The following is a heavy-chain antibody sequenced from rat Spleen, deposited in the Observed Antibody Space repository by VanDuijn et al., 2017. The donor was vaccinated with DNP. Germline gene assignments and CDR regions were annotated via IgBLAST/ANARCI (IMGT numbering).Heavy chain of an antibody. V-gene: IGHV5-17*01. D-gene: IGHD5-1*01. J-gene: IGHJ2*01. CDR1: GFTFSDYA. CDR3: TIRAGSFED. CDR2: INYDGSST. Sequence: EVQLVESGGGLVQPGDSLKLSCAASGFTFSDYAMAWVRQSPKKDLEWVATINYDGSSTHYRDSVKGRFIFSRDNAKNTLSLHMDSLRSEDTATYYCTIRAGSFEDWGQGVMVTVSS.